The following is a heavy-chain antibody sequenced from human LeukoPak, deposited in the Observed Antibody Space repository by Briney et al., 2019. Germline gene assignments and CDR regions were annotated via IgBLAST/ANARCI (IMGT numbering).Heavy chain of an antibody. V-gene: IGHV3-30-3*01. CDR3: ARANEAVTAWRYYYGMDV. J-gene: IGHJ6*02. Sequence: PGGSLGLSCAASGFTFSSYAMHWVRQAPGKGLEWVAVISYDGSNKYYADSVKGRFTISRDNSKNTLYLQMNSLRAEDTAVYYCARANEAVTAWRYYYGMDVWGQGTTVTVSS. D-gene: IGHD2-21*02. CDR1: GFTFSSYA. CDR2: ISYDGSNK.